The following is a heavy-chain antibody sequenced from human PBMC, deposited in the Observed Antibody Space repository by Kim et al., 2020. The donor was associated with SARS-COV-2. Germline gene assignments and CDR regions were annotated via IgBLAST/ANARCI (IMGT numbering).Heavy chain of an antibody. Sequence: SPKSRVTISVDTSKNQFSLKLSSVTAADTAVYYCARDRIAAAGPRGMDVWGQGTTVTVSS. CDR3: ARDRIAAAGPRGMDV. J-gene: IGHJ6*02. V-gene: IGHV4-59*01. D-gene: IGHD6-13*01.